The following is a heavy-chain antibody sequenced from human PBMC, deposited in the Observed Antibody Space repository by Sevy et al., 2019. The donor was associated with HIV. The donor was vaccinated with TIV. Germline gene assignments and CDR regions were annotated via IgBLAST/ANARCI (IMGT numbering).Heavy chain of an antibody. J-gene: IGHJ5*02. Sequence: GGSLRLSCAASGFTFTTYDMTWVRQAPGKGLELISYISSSANDMKYADSVKGRFTISRDNARNSLYLAMSSLRAEDTAVYYCAREGLGGFYSSLDRWGQGTLVTVSS. V-gene: IGHV3-48*03. D-gene: IGHD3-22*01. CDR3: AREGLGGFYSSLDR. CDR1: GFTFTTYD. CDR2: ISSSANDM.